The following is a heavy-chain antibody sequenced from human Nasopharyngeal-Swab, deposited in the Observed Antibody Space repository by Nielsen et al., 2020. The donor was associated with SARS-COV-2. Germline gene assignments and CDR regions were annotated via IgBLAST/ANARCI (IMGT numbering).Heavy chain of an antibody. Sequence: GESLKISCVASGYSFRTYGMSWVRQVPGKGLEWVAAIVGSGDISGSGGNTYYADSVKGRFTISRDNSKNTLSLQMNSLRAEDTAVYYCAKDLRGPYFFWGQGTLVTVSS. V-gene: IGHV3-23*01. CDR1: GYSFRTYG. D-gene: IGHD2/OR15-2a*01. CDR3: AKDLRGPYFF. J-gene: IGHJ4*02. CDR2: IVGSGDISGSGGNT.